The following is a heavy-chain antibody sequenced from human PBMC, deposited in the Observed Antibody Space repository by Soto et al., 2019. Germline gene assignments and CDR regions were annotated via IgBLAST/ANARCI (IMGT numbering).Heavy chain of an antibody. CDR3: ARDWRSNRWYYFDS. V-gene: IGHV3-74*01. D-gene: IGHD2-2*01. CDR2: INIDGRST. CDR1: GFTLNNYW. Sequence: EVLLVESGGGVVQPGGSLRLSCAASGFTLNNYWMHWVRQAPGKGLEWVSRINIDGRSTTYADSVKGRFSIYRDDAKNTLFLQMNSLRAEDTAVYYCARDWRSNRWYYFDSWGQGTLVTVSS. J-gene: IGHJ5*01.